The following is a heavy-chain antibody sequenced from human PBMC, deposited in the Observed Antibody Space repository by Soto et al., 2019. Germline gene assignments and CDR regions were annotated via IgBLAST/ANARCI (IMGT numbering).Heavy chain of an antibody. Sequence: SSVKVSCKVSGYPFTTYYIHWVRQAPGQGLEWMGWIDPRSGGTVYEQKFQGRVTMTRDTSISTVYMDLSGLTSDDTALYYCATDDYGIFPYWGQGSLVTVSS. CDR1: GYPFTTYY. CDR2: IDPRSGGT. D-gene: IGHD3-10*01. CDR3: ATDDYGIFPY. V-gene: IGHV1-2*02. J-gene: IGHJ4*02.